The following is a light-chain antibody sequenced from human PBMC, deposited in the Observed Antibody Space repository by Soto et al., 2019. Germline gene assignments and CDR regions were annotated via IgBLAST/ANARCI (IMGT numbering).Light chain of an antibody. CDR3: QQYYHSPRT. CDR2: GSS. J-gene: IGKJ1*01. CDR1: QRVSSRY. Sequence: EIVLTQSPGTLSLSPGERATISCRASQRVSSRYFAWFQQRPGKVPRLLIFGSSSRAPGIPDRFSGSGSGTDFTLTISRLEPEDFGVYYCQQYYHSPRTFGQGTKVEIK. V-gene: IGKV3-20*01.